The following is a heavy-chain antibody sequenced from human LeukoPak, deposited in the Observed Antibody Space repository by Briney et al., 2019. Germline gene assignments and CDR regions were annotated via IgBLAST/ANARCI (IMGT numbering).Heavy chain of an antibody. CDR2: INWNGGST. CDR1: GFSFDDYG. V-gene: IGHV3-20*04. Sequence: GGSLRLSCAASGFSFDDYGMSWVRQAPGKGLEWVSGINWNGGSTGYADSVKGRFTISRDNAKNSLYLQMNSLRAGDTALYYCARERTYYYDSNPDYFDYWGQGTLVTVSS. D-gene: IGHD3-22*01. CDR3: ARERTYYYDSNPDYFDY. J-gene: IGHJ4*02.